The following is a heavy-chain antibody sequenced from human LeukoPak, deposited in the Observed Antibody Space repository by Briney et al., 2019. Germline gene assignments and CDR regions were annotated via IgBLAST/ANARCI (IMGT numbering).Heavy chain of an antibody. CDR3: ARDYTVTAYYYYGMDV. Sequence: ASVKVSCKASGYTFTGYYMHWVRQAPGQGLEWMGRINPNSGGTNYAQKFQGRVTMTRDTSISTAYMELSRLRSDDTAVYYCARDYTVTAYYYYGMDVWGQGTTVTVSS. CDR1: GYTFTGYY. CDR2: INPNSGGT. J-gene: IGHJ6*02. D-gene: IGHD4-11*01. V-gene: IGHV1-2*06.